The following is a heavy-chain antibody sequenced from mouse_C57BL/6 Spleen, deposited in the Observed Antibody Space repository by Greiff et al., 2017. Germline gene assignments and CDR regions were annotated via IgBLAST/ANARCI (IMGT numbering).Heavy chain of an antibody. Sequence: QVQLQQPGAELVRPGTSVKLSCKASGYTFTSYCMHWVKQRPGQGLEWIGVIDPSDSYTKYNQKFKGKATLTVDKSSSTAYMELRSLTSEDSAVYDCAWYSYYFDYWGQGTTLTVSS. V-gene: IGHV1-59*01. CDR1: GYTFTSYC. J-gene: IGHJ2*01. CDR2: IDPSDSYT. CDR3: AWYSYYFDY. D-gene: IGHD1-1*02.